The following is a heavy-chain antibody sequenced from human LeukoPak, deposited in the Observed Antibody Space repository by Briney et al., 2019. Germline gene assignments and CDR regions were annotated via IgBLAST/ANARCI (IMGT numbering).Heavy chain of an antibody. J-gene: IGHJ6*03. CDR1: GYTFTAYY. D-gene: IGHD4-17*01. Sequence: ASVKVSCKASGYTFTAYYIQWVRQAPGQGLEWMGTIRPGDTRTTYAQKFQGRVTITTDESTSTAYMELSSLRSEDTAVYYCATQGATETNLHYMDVWGKGTTVTVSS. CDR3: ATQGATETNLHYMDV. CDR2: IRPGDTRT. V-gene: IGHV1-46*01.